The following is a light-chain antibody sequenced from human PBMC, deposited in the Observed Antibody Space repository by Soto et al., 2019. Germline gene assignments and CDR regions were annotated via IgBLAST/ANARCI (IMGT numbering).Light chain of an antibody. CDR2: DVN. V-gene: IGLV2-14*01. CDR3: SSCSGSNTLVF. CDR1: SSDVGNFNY. Sequence: QSVLIQPASVSGSPGQSISISCIGSSSDVGNFNYVSWYQQYPRKAPKLIIYDVNNRPSGVSNRFSGSKSGNTASLTISGLQAEDEADYYCSSCSGSNTLVFFGGGTQLTVL. J-gene: IGLJ2*01.